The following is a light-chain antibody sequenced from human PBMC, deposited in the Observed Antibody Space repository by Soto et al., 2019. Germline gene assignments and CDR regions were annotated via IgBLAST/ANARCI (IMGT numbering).Light chain of an antibody. J-gene: IGLJ2*01. CDR2: SYN. CDR1: SSNIGSHT. Sequence: QSVLTQPPSASGTPGQRVTISCSGSSSNIGSHTVSWYQQLPGTAPKLLIYSYNQRPSGVPDRFSASKSGTSASLAISGLQSEYEADYYCAAWDDSLNGHVLFGGGTKLTVL. V-gene: IGLV1-44*01. CDR3: AAWDDSLNGHVL.